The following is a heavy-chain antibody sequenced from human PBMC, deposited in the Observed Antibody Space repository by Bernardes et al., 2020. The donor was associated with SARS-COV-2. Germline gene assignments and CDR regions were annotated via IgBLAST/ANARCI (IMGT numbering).Heavy chain of an antibody. J-gene: IGHJ4*02. CDR2: IGIGGDT. CDR1: GLTFSIYD. CDR3: ARVSSSSWPNFDY. D-gene: IGHD6-13*01. V-gene: IGHV3-13*01. Sequence: GGSLRLSCAASGLTFSIYDMHWVRQATGKGLEWVSAIGIGGDTYYLGSVKGRFTISRENAKNSLYLQMNSLRAEDTAVYYCARVSSSSWPNFDYWGQGTLVTVSS.